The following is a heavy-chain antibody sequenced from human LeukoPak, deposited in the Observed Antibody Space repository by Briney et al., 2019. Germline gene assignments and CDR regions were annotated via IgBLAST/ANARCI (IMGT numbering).Heavy chain of an antibody. Sequence: GGSLRLSCAASGFTVSSNYMSWVRQAPGKGLEWVSVIYSGGSTYYADSVKGRFTISRDNSKNTLYLQMNSLRAEDTAVYYCARAGDGSGSYYQYYFDYWGQGTLVTVSS. CDR1: GFTVSSNY. J-gene: IGHJ4*02. CDR3: ARAGDGSGSYYQYYFDY. CDR2: IYSGGST. V-gene: IGHV3-53*01. D-gene: IGHD3-10*01.